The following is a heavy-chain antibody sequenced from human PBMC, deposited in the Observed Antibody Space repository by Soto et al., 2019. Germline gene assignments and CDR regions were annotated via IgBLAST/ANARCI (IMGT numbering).Heavy chain of an antibody. CDR1: GITFGSYG. Sequence: QPGGSLRLSCVVSGITFGSYGMHWVRRAPGKGLEWVAFILYDGSDEYYADSVKGRFTISRVNSKNTLYLQMDSLRREDTAEYFCASGVISMTMMNYWGQGTLVTVST. CDR2: ILYDGSDE. CDR3: ASGVISMTMMNY. D-gene: IGHD3-22*01. J-gene: IGHJ4*02. V-gene: IGHV3-30*03.